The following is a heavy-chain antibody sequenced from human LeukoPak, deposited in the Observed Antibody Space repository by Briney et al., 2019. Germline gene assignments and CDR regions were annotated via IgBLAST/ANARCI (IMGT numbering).Heavy chain of an antibody. J-gene: IGHJ3*02. CDR3: AREYCGGDCYFSDAFDI. CDR1: GFTFCTFW. Sequence: GGSLRLSCAASGFTFCTFWMNWDRQAPGKGLEWVVNINQDGSVKYYVDSGKGRFTISRYNAKTSLYLQMNSLRAEDTAVYYCAREYCGGDCYFSDAFDIWGQGTMVTVSS. V-gene: IGHV3-7*01. D-gene: IGHD2-21*02. CDR2: INQDGSVK.